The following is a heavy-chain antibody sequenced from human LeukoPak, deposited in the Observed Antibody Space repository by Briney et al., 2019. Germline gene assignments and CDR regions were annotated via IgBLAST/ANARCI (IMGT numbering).Heavy chain of an antibody. CDR2: INRDGSTT. J-gene: IGHJ5*02. D-gene: IGHD1-7*01. CDR1: GFTFSNFW. CDR3: AKDLNWNYAVDP. V-gene: IGHV3-74*01. Sequence: GGSLRLSCAASGFTFSNFWMHWVRQARGKGLVWVSRINRDGSTTDYADSVKGRFTISRDNAKNTLYLQMNSLRAEDTAVYYCAKDLNWNYAVDPWGQGTLVTVSS.